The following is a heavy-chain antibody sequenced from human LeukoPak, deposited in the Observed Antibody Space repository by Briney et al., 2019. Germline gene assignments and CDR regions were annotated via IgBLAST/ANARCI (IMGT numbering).Heavy chain of an antibody. J-gene: IGHJ3*02. CDR1: GYTFTGYY. D-gene: IGHD6-13*01. Sequence: GASVTVSCKASGYTFTGYYMHWVRQAPGQGLEWMGWINPNSGGTNYAQKFQGRVTMTRDTSISTAYMELSRLRSDDTAVYYCAVAAAGRGDAFDIWGQGTMVTVSS. CDR3: AVAAAGRGDAFDI. V-gene: IGHV1-2*02. CDR2: INPNSGGT.